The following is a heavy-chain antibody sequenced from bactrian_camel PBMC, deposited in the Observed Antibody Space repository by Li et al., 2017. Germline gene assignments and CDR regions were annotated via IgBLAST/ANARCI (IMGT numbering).Heavy chain of an antibody. J-gene: IGHJ6*01. CDR1: GHTACSSN. CDR2: IDTGGRT. CDR3: ATTPWWSFGY. V-gene: IGHV3S53*01. Sequence: QVQLVESGGGLVQPGGSLRLSCVASGHTACSSNMDWYRQAPGKEREFVSGIDTGGRTRYADSVKGRFTISRDNAKNTVYLQMNSLKSEDTALYYCATTPWWSFGYWGQGTQVTVS. D-gene: IGHD7*01.